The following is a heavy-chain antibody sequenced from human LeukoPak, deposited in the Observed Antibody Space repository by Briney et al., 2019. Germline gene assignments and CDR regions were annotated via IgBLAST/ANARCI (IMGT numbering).Heavy chain of an antibody. CDR3: AKAEGKNPTGGRWLD. Sequence: GGSLRLSCAASGFAFSSYEMNWVRQAPGKGLESVSAISGSGGYTYYADSVKGRFTISRDNSKNTLYLQMNSLRADDTAIYYCAKAEGKNPTGGRWLDWGQGTLVTVSS. CDR1: GFAFSSYE. D-gene: IGHD6-19*01. J-gene: IGHJ4*02. CDR2: ISGSGGYT. V-gene: IGHV3-23*01.